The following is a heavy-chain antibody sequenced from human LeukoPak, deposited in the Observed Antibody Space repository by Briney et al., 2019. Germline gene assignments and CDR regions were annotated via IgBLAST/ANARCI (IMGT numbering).Heavy chain of an antibody. D-gene: IGHD1-1*01. J-gene: IGHJ5*02. Sequence: GGSLRLSCAAPGFSFSSNWMGWVRQAPGKGLEWVAHIKRDGSQKYYLDSVKGRFTISRDNAKDSLYLQMNSLRVEDTAVYYCARLGLEVGGPNWFDPWGQGTLVTVSS. CDR1: GFSFSSNW. CDR2: IKRDGSQK. CDR3: ARLGLEVGGPNWFDP. V-gene: IGHV3-7*01.